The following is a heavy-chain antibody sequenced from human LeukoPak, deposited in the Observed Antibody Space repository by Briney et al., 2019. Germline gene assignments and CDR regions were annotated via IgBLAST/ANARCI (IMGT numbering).Heavy chain of an antibody. CDR3: ARADLAAAGTYYMDV. V-gene: IGHV3-11*04. CDR1: GFTFSDYY. CDR2: ISSSGSTI. J-gene: IGHJ6*03. D-gene: IGHD6-13*01. Sequence: KPGGSLRLSCAASGFTFSDYYMSWIRQAPGKGLEWVSYISSSGSTIYYADSVKGRFTVSRDNAKNSLYLQMNSLRAEDTAVYYCARADLAAAGTYYMDVWGKGTTVTVSS.